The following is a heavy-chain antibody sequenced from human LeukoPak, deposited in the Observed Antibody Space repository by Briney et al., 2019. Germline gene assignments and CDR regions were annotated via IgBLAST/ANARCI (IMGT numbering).Heavy chain of an antibody. CDR1: GFTFSSYS. V-gene: IGHV3-21*01. D-gene: IGHD6-19*01. CDR3: ARDIGVGCYFDY. CDR2: ISSSSSYI. J-gene: IGHJ4*02. Sequence: GGSLRLSCAASGFTFSSYSMNWVRQAPGKGLEWVSSISSSSSYIYYADSVKGRFTISRDNAKNSLYLQMNSLRAEDTAVYYCARDIGVGCYFDYWGQGTLVTVSS.